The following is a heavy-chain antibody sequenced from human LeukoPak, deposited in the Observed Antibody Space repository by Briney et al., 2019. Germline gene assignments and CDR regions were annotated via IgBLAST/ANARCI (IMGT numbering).Heavy chain of an antibody. D-gene: IGHD3-16*01. CDR2: ISYDGSNK. Sequence: GRSLRLSCAASGFTFSSYAMHWVRQAPGKGLEWVAVISYDGSNKYYADSVKGRFTISRDNSKNTLYLQMNSLRAEDTAVYYCARDSYDYVWGSQTGNYFDYWGQGTLVTVSS. CDR3: ARDSYDYVWGSQTGNYFDY. V-gene: IGHV3-30-3*01. CDR1: GFTFSSYA. J-gene: IGHJ4*02.